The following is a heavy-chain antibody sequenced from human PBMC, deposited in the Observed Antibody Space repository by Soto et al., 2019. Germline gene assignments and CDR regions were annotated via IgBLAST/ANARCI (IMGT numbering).Heavy chain of an antibody. CDR3: TTVGGVAGDHVTDY. CDR2: IKSKTDGGTT. J-gene: IGHJ4*02. CDR1: GFTFSNAW. D-gene: IGHD6-19*01. Sequence: GGSLRLSCAASGFTFSNAWMNWVRQAPGKGLEWVGRIKSKTDGGTTDYAAPVKGRFTISRDDSKTTLYLQMNSLKTEDTAVYYCTTVGGVAGDHVTDYWGQGTLVTVSS. V-gene: IGHV3-15*07.